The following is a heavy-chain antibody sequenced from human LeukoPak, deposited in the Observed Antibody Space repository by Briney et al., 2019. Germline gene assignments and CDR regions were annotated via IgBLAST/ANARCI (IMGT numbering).Heavy chain of an antibody. D-gene: IGHD2-2*01. CDR3: ASQGTSCYPFPSSCAFDI. V-gene: IGHV1-69*04. J-gene: IGHJ3*02. CDR2: IIPILGIA. Sequence: SVEVSCKASGGTFSSYAISWVRQAPGQGLEWMGRIIPILGIANYAQKFQGRVTITADKSTSKAYMELSSLRSADTAVYSCASQGTSCYPFPSSCAFDIWGQGTMVTVSS. CDR1: GGTFSSYA.